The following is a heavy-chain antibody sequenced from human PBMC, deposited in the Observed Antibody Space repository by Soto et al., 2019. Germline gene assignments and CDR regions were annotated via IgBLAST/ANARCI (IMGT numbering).Heavy chain of an antibody. V-gene: IGHV4-61*01. CDR3: ARMGLRYFDWTVDY. Sequence: PSETLSLTCTVSGFTVSSGSYYWSWIRQPPGKGLEWIGYIYYSGSTNYNPSLKSRVTISVDTSKNQFSLKLSSVTAADTAVYYCARMGLRYFDWTVDYWGQGTLVTVS. CDR1: GFTVSSGSYY. CDR2: IYYSGST. J-gene: IGHJ4*02. D-gene: IGHD3-9*01.